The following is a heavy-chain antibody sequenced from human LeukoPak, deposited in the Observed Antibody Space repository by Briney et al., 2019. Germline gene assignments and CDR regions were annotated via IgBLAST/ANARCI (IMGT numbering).Heavy chain of an antibody. V-gene: IGHV5-51*01. CDR1: GYSFTSYW. J-gene: IGHJ5*02. D-gene: IGHD4-11*01. CDR3: ARRTDHSNYAFGFDP. Sequence: GESLKISCKGSGYSFTSYWSGWVRQMPGKGLEWMGIIYPGDSDTRYSPSFQGQVTISADKSISTAYLQWSSLKASDTAMYYCARRTDHSNYAFGFDPWGQGTLVTVSS. CDR2: IYPGDSDT.